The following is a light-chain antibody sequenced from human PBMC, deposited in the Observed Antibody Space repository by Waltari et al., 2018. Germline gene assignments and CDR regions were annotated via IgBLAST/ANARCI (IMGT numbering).Light chain of an antibody. Sequence: QSVLTQPPSASGPPGQRVPISCSGSSPHIRTATVNWYPQVPGTAPKLPIYGNDQRPSGVPDRFSGSKSGTSASLAITGLQSEDEADYYCATWDDSLNGRVFGGGTKLTVL. CDR2: GND. CDR1: SPHIRTAT. J-gene: IGLJ3*02. V-gene: IGLV1-44*01. CDR3: ATWDDSLNGRV.